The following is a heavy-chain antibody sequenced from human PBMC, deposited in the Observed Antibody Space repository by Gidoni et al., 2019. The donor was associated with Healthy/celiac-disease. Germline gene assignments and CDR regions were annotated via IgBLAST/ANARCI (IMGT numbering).Heavy chain of an antibody. J-gene: IGHJ6*02. V-gene: IGHV3-30*18. CDR2: ISYDGSNK. D-gene: IGHD2-2*01. Sequence: QVQLVESGGGVVQPGRSLSLSCAASGFTFSSYGMHLVRQAPGKGLEWVAVISYDGSNKYYADSVKGRFTISRDNSKNTLYLQMNSLRAEDTAVYYCAKDITCSSTSCYVGYYYGMDVWGQGTTVTVSS. CDR1: GFTFSSYG. CDR3: AKDITCSSTSCYVGYYYGMDV.